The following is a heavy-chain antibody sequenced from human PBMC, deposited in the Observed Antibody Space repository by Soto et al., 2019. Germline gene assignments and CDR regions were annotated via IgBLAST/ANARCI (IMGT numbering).Heavy chain of an antibody. Sequence: QVQLQESGPGLVKPSETLSLTCTVSGGSISSYYWSWIRQPPGKGLEWIVYIYYSGSTNYNPALKSRVTKSVDTSKNQFSLKLSSVTAADTGVYYCASRSMMLGGYYFDYWGQGTLVTVSS. V-gene: IGHV4-59*12. D-gene: IGHD6-25*01. CDR3: ASRSMMLGGYYFDY. CDR2: IYYSGST. CDR1: GGSISSYY. J-gene: IGHJ4*02.